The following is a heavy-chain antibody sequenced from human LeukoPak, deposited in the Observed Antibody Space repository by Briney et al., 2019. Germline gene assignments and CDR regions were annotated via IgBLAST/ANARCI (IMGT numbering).Heavy chain of an antibody. J-gene: IGHJ4*02. D-gene: IGHD3-3*01. CDR3: ARNPLITIFDSGPFDY. Sequence: SVKVSCKASGYTFTSYYMHWVRQAPGQGLEWMGGIIPIFGTANYAQKFQGRVTITADESTSTAYMELSSLRSEDTAVYYCARNPLITIFDSGPFDYWGQGTLVTVSS. CDR1: GYTFTSYY. V-gene: IGHV1-69*13. CDR2: IIPIFGTA.